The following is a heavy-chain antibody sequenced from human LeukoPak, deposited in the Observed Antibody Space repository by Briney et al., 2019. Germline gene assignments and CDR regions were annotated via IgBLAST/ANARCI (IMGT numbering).Heavy chain of an antibody. CDR1: GFTFSDYY. Sequence: PGGSLRLSCAASGFTFSDYYMSWIRQAPGKGLEWVSYISSSGSTIYYADSVKGRFTISRDNAKNSLFLQLNSLRAEDTAVYYCARGWYSGSYPLDYWGQGTLVTVSS. V-gene: IGHV3-11*04. J-gene: IGHJ4*02. D-gene: IGHD1-26*01. CDR2: ISSSGSTI. CDR3: ARGWYSGSYPLDY.